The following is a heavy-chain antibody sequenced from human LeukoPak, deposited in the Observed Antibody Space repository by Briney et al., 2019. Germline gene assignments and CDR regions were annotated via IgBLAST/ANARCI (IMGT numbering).Heavy chain of an antibody. D-gene: IGHD1-14*01. CDR3: AAVDHGNDY. V-gene: IGHV3-7*01. J-gene: IGHJ4*02. Sequence: GGSLRLSCEASGFMFSSYWMSWVRQAPGKGLEWVANIKRDGSEKSYVDSVKGRFTISRDNAKNSLYPQMNRLRAEDTGVYYCAAVDHGNDYWGQGTLVTVSS. CDR2: IKRDGSEK. CDR1: GFMFSSYW.